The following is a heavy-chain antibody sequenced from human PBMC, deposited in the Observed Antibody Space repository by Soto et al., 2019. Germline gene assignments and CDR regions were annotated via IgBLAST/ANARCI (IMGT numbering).Heavy chain of an antibody. D-gene: IGHD1-26*01. J-gene: IGHJ4*02. CDR1: GFTFSSYG. CDR2: IWYDGSNK. CDR3: ARDVDSGSYYSDY. V-gene: IGHV3-33*01. Sequence: GGSLRLSCAASGFTFSSYGMHWVRQAPGKGLEWVAVIWYDGSNKYYADSVKGRFTISRDNSKNTLYLQMNSLRAEDTAVYYCARDVDSGSYYSDYWGQGTLVTVSS.